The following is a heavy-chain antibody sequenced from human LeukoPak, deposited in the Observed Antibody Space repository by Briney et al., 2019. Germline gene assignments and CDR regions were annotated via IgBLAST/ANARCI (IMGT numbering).Heavy chain of an antibody. J-gene: IGHJ4*02. Sequence: GGSLRLSCAASGFTFSSYSMNWVRQAPGTGLEWVSSISSSSSYIYYADSVKGRFTISRDNAKNSLYLQVNSLRAEDTAVYYCARGGFSSSWYSILWGQGTLVTVSS. V-gene: IGHV3-21*01. CDR2: ISSSSSYI. CDR3: ARGGFSSSWYSIL. D-gene: IGHD6-13*01. CDR1: GFTFSSYS.